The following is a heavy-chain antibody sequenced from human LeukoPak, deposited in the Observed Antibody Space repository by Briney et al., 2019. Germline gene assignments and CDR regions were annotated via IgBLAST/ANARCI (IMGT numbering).Heavy chain of an antibody. V-gene: IGHV1-18*01. D-gene: IGHD1-7*01. J-gene: IGHJ4*02. CDR2: ISAYNGNT. CDR3: ATDDYNWNYAALDY. Sequence: GASVKVSCKASGYTFTSYGISWVRQAPGQGLEWMGWISAYNGNTNYAQKLQGRVTMTTDTSTSTAYMELRSLRSDDTAVYYCATDDYNWNYAALDYWGQGTLVTVSS. CDR1: GYTFTSYG.